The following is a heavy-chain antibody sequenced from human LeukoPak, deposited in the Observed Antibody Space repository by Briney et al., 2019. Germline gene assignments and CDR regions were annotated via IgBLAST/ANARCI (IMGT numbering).Heavy chain of an antibody. CDR2: IGAYNGKT. J-gene: IGHJ4*02. D-gene: IGHD2-21*01. V-gene: IGHV1-18*01. CDR3: AGDIGVSQFGY. Sequence: ASVKVSCKASGYTFNTYGISWVRQAPGQGLEWMGWIGAYNGKTEYAQKFQGRVTMTTETSTSPAYMELGSLTSDDTVLYYCAGDIGVSQFGYLGPGNPGNVSS. CDR1: GYTFNTYG.